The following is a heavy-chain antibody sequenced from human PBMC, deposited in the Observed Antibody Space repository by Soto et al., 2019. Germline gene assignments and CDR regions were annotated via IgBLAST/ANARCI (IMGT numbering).Heavy chain of an antibody. D-gene: IGHD2-2*01. CDR1: GFTFSSYS. V-gene: IGHV3-48*02. J-gene: IGHJ5*02. Sequence: EVQLVESGGGLVQPGGSLRLSCAASGFTFSSYSMNWLRQAPGKGLERVSYISSSSSTIYYADSVKGRFTISSDNAKNSLSLQMNSLRDEDTVVYYCARESAARNWFDPWCQGNLVSVPS. CDR2: ISSSSSTI. CDR3: ARESAARNWFDP.